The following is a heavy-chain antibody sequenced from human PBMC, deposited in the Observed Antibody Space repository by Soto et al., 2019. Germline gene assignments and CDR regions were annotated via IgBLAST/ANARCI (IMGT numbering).Heavy chain of an antibody. V-gene: IGHV1-69*13. CDR3: ADWNYDYYYGMDV. CDR2: IIPIFGTA. Sequence: ASVKVSCKASGGTFSSYAISWVRQAPGQGLEWMGGIIPIFGTANYAQKFQGRVTITADESTSTAYMELSSLRSEDTAVYYCADWNYDYYYGMDVWGQGTTVTVSS. J-gene: IGHJ6*02. D-gene: IGHD1-1*01. CDR1: GGTFSSYA.